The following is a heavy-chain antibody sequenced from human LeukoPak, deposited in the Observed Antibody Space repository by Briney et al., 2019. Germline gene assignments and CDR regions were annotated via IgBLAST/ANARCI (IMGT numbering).Heavy chain of an antibody. CDR1: GYTFTSYG. CDR3: ARGGDKPYCSSTSCYIDY. V-gene: IGHV1-18*01. D-gene: IGHD2-2*02. Sequence: ASVKVSCKASGYTFTSYGISWVRQAPGQGLEWMGWISAYNGNTNYAQKLQGRATMTTDTSTSTAYMELRSLRSDDTAVYYCARGGDKPYCSSTSCYIDYWGQGTLVTVSS. CDR2: ISAYNGNT. J-gene: IGHJ4*02.